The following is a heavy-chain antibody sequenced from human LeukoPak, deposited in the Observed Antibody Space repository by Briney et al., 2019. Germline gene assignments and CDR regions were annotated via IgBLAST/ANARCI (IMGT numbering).Heavy chain of an antibody. J-gene: IGHJ3*02. CDR3: ARGLRNRSSGTRFDVFDI. V-gene: IGHV4-59*01. D-gene: IGHD6-6*01. CDR2: IYYSGST. CDR1: GGSISSYY. Sequence: PSETLSLTCTVSGGSISSYYRSWIRQPPGKGLEWIGYIYYSGSTNYNPSLKSRVTISVDTSKNQFSLKLSSVTAADTAVYYCARGLRNRSSGTRFDVFDIWGQGTMVTVSS.